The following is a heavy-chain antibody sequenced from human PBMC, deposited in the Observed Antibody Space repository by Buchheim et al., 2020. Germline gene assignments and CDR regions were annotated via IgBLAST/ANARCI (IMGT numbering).Heavy chain of an antibody. CDR2: VYSGGNT. CDR1: GFTVGSNY. CDR3: ASLRSPLTANYYYGLDV. V-gene: IGHV3-66*02. D-gene: IGHD1-20*01. Sequence: QLVESGGGLVQPGGSLRLSCVATGFTVGSNYMSWVRQAPGKGLEWVSIVYSGGNTPYADSVKGRFIISRDRSKNTVHLQMNSLRPEDTAVYYCASLRSPLTANYYYGLDVWGQGAT. J-gene: IGHJ6*02.